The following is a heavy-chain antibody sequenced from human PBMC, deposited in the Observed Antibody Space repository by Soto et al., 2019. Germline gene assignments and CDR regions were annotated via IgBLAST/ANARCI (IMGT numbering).Heavy chain of an antibody. CDR1: GTSISSYY. Sequence: SETLSLTCTVSGTSISSYYWSWIRQPPGKGLEWIANIHYSGTTNYNPSLASRVTLSVDTSKNQLSLKMTSVTAADRAMYFCARYNSYAIDYWGRGTLVTVSS. CDR2: IHYSGTT. J-gene: IGHJ4*02. D-gene: IGHD2-8*01. V-gene: IGHV4-59*01. CDR3: ARYNSYAIDY.